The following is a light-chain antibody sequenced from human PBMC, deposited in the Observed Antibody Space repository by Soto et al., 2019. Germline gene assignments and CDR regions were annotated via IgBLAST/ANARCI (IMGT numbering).Light chain of an antibody. CDR3: QQYNDWPAT. J-gene: IGKJ1*01. CDR1: QSVGTN. Sequence: EIVMTQSPATLSVSPGERATLSCRASQSVGTNLAWYQQNPGQAPSLLIYGASTRATGIPARFSGSGSGTEFTLTISSLQSEDFAVYFCQQYNDWPATFGQGTKVEIK. V-gene: IGKV3-15*01. CDR2: GAS.